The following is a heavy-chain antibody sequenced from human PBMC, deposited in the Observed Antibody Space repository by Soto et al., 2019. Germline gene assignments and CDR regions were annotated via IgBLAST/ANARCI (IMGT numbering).Heavy chain of an antibody. J-gene: IGHJ4*02. V-gene: IGHV4-39*01. CDR3: ARLILAFPDPFDY. Sequence: SETLSLTCTVSGGSVRSSGYYWAWIRQPPGKGLEWIGSLYSSGKTYRNPSLKSRVTMSDDTSKNQLSLRLSSVTAADTAVYYCARLILAFPDPFDYWGQGTLVTVSS. D-gene: IGHD2-15*01. CDR2: LYSSGKT. CDR1: GGSVRSSGYY.